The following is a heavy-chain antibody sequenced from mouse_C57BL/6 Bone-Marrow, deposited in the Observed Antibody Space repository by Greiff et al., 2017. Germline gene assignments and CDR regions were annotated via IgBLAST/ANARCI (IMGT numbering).Heavy chain of an antibody. J-gene: IGHJ1*03. V-gene: IGHV1-5*01. CDR3: TRSPNWDWYFDV. CDR2: IYPGNSDT. D-gene: IGHD4-1*01. CDR1: GYTFTSYW. Sequence: EVQLQQSGTVLARPGASVKMSCKTSGYTFTSYWMHWVKQRPGQGLEWIGAIYPGNSDTSYNQKFKGKAKLTAVTSASTAYMELSSLTNEDSAVYYCTRSPNWDWYFDVWGTGTTATVSS.